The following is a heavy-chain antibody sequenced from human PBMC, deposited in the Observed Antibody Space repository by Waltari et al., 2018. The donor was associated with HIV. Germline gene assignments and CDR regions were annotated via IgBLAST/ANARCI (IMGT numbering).Heavy chain of an antibody. V-gene: IGHV4-39*01. J-gene: IGHJ2*01. Sequence: QLQLQESGPGLVKPSETLSLTCTVSGGSVSSSSYFWGWIRQPPGKGLEWVGGIYYTGRAYYNPSLKGRVTISVDTSKNQFSLKVTSVTAADTAVYYCARHALRVGAAYWNFDLWGRGTLVTVSS. CDR2: IYYTGRA. CDR3: ARHALRVGAAYWNFDL. CDR1: GGSVSSSSYF. D-gene: IGHD1-26*01.